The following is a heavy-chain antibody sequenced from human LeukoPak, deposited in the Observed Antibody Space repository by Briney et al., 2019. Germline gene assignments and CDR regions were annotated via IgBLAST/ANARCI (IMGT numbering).Heavy chain of an antibody. Sequence: PGGSLRLSCAASGFTFSSYAMNWVRQAPGKGLEWVSGISGSGDSTYSADSVKGRFTISRDNSKNTLYLQMNSLRAEDTAVYYCAKLPGRAADYWGQGTLVTVSS. CDR3: AKLPGRAADY. J-gene: IGHJ4*02. CDR2: ISGSGDST. V-gene: IGHV3-23*01. CDR1: GFTFSSYA.